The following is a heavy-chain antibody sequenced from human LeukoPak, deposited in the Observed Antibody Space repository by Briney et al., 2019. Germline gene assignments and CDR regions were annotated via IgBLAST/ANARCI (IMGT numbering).Heavy chain of an antibody. CDR3: AREYGSGSYYPDY. CDR2: INPNSGGT. CDR1: GYTFTGYY. J-gene: IGHJ4*02. D-gene: IGHD3-10*01. Sequence: ASVKVSCKASGYTFTGYYMHRVRQAPGQGLEWMGWINPNSGGTNYAQKFQGRVTMTRDTSISTAYMELSRLRSDDTAVYYCAREYGSGSYYPDYWGQGTLVTVSS. V-gene: IGHV1-2*02.